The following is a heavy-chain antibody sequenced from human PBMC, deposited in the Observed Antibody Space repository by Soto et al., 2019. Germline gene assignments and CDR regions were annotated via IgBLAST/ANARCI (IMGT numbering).Heavy chain of an antibody. Sequence: QVQLQESGPGLVKPSQTLSLTCTVSGGSVSSGGYYWSWLRQHPGKGLEWIGYITYCGSTYYNPSLKSRPIISLDTSRNHFSLELSSVTAADTAVYYCAREYYSSGSSFDYWGQGTLVTVSS. V-gene: IGHV4-31*03. CDR3: AREYYSSGSSFDY. D-gene: IGHD3-10*01. CDR2: ITYCGST. J-gene: IGHJ4*02. CDR1: GGSVSSGGYY.